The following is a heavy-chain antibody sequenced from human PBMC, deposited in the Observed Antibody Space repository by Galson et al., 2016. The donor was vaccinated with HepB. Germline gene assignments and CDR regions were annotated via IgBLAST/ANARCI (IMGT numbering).Heavy chain of an antibody. J-gene: IGHJ5*02. V-gene: IGHV2-70*01. CDR3: ARIVSDWYGGGGFDP. CDR1: GFSLSTSGVG. CDR2: IDWDDDK. D-gene: IGHD6-19*01. Sequence: PALVKPTQTLTLTCTFSGFSLSTSGVGVGWIRQPPGKALEWLALIDWDDDKFYSTSLKTRLTISKDTPKNQVVLTMPNMDPVDSATYFCARIVSDWYGGGGFDPWGQGTLVTVSS.